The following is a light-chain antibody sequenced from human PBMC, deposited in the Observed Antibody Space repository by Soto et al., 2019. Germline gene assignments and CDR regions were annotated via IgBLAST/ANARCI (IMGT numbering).Light chain of an antibody. Sequence: QSVLTQPASVSGSPGQSITISCTGTSSDVGAYNFVSWYQHHPGKAPQLIIYDVNNRPSGVSDRFSGSKSGNTASLTISGLQAEDDADYYCSSYTTTATRLFGGATKETVL. CDR2: DVN. J-gene: IGLJ2*01. CDR3: SSYTTTATRL. CDR1: SSDVGAYNF. V-gene: IGLV2-14*03.